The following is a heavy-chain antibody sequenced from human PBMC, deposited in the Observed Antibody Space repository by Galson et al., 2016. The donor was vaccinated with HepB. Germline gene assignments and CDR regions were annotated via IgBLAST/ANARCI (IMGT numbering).Heavy chain of an antibody. D-gene: IGHD6-19*01. CDR2: IHFSGNT. Sequence: SQTLSLTCTVAGGSITTYYCICIRQHRGKGLGWNGFIHFSGNTNHNPSLTSRVTIATDKPKNQLSMTLTAVTAADTAVYYRAGVTRGWYGSAWLYYFDPWGQGTLVTVSS. CDR1: GGSITTYY. V-gene: IGHV4-59*12. CDR3: AGVTRGWYGSAWLYYFDP. J-gene: IGHJ4*02.